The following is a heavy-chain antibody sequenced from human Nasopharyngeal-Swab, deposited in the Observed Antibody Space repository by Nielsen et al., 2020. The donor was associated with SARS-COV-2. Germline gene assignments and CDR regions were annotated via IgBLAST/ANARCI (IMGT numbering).Heavy chain of an antibody. CDR3: ARDPPATWYGMDV. Sequence: GGSLRLSCAASGFTFSSYGMHWVRQAPGKGLEWVAVIWYDGSNKHYADSVKGRFTISRDNSKNTLYLQMNSLRAEDTAVYYCARDPPATWYGMDVWGQGTTVTVSS. CDR1: GFTFSSYG. V-gene: IGHV3-33*01. J-gene: IGHJ6*02. CDR2: IWYDGSNK.